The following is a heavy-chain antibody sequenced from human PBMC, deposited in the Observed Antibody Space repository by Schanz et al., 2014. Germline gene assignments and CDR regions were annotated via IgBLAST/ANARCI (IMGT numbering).Heavy chain of an antibody. CDR2: VSRSTPDI. Sequence: EVQLVESGGGLIQPGGSLRLSCAASGFGFSSYSMNWVRQAPGKGLEWVSYVSRSTPDIYYADSVKGRFTMSRDNAKNSVFLQMNSLRAEDTAVYYCARGGFGEVSYFDYWGQGTLVTVSS. CDR3: ARGGFGEVSYFDY. CDR1: GFGFSSYS. V-gene: IGHV3-48*01. D-gene: IGHD3-10*01. J-gene: IGHJ4*02.